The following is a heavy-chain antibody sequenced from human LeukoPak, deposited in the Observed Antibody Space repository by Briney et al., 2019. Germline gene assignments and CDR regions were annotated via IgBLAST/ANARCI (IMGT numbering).Heavy chain of an antibody. CDR2: ISDSGGRT. CDR1: GLTLNNYG. J-gene: IGHJ4*02. V-gene: IGHV3-23*01. D-gene: IGHD3-22*01. Sequence: GGSLRLSCAVSGLTLNNYGMSWVRQAPGKGLEWVAGISDSGGRTNYADSVKGRFTISRDNPKNTLYLQMNSLRAEDTAVYFCAKRGVVIRVILVGFHKEAYYFDSWGQGALVTVSS. CDR3: AKRGVVIRVILVGFHKEAYYFDS.